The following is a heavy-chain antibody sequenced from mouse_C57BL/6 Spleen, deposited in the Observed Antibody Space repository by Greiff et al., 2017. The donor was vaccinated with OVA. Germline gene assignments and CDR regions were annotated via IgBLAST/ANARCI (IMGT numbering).Heavy chain of an antibody. Sequence: VQLQQSGPELVKPGASVKIPCKASGYTFTDYNMDWVKQSHGKSLEWIGDINPNNGGTIYNQKFKGKATLTVDKSSSTAYMELRSLTSEDTVVYYCARRTAHWYFDVWGTGTTVTVSS. J-gene: IGHJ1*03. CDR1: GYTFTDYN. CDR2: INPNNGGT. CDR3: ARRTAHWYFDV. D-gene: IGHD1-2*01. V-gene: IGHV1-18*01.